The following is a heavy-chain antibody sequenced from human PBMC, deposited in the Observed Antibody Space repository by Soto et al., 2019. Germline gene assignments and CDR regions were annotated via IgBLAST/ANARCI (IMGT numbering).Heavy chain of an antibody. V-gene: IGHV2-26*01. CDR3: ARIRQIPIAVDGPGGGMDV. D-gene: IGHD6-19*01. CDR2: IFSNDEK. Sequence: QVTLKESGPVLVKPTETLTLTCTVSGFSLSNARMGVSWIRQPPGKALEWLAHIFSNDEKSYSTSLKSRLTISKHTSKSQVVLTMTCMDPVDTATYYGARIRQIPIAVDGPGGGMDVWGQGTTVTVS. J-gene: IGHJ6*02. CDR1: GFSLSNARMG.